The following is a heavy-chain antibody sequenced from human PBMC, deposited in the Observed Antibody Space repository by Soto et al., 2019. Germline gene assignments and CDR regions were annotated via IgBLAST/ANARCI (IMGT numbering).Heavy chain of an antibody. Sequence: SETLSLTCAVSGFSISSGYYWACMRQTPGQGLEWFGSISHSGSTYYNPSLRSRVTISVQTSKNEFSLELTSVTAADTAIYYCARVHISGHGVDYWGQGTLVTVYS. CDR2: ISHSGST. J-gene: IGHJ4*02. V-gene: IGHV4-38-2*01. D-gene: IGHD5-12*01. CDR3: ARVHISGHGVDY. CDR1: GFSISSGYY.